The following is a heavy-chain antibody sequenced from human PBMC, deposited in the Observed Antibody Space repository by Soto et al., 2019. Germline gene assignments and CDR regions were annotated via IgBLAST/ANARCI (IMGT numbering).Heavy chain of an antibody. CDR1: GFSLSSTRVA. J-gene: IGHJ4*02. Sequence: SGRTLVNPTQTLTLTCTFSGFSLSSTRVAVGWIRQPPGKALEWLALIYWDDDKRYSPFLKSRLTITKDTSKNQVVLTMTNMDPVDTATYYCAHSVVAGLGYYFDYWGQGTLVTVSS. D-gene: IGHD6-19*01. CDR3: AHSVVAGLGYYFDY. V-gene: IGHV2-5*02. CDR2: IYWDDDK.